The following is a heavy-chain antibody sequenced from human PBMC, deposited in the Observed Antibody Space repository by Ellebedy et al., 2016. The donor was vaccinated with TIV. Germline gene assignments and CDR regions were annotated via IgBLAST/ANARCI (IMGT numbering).Heavy chain of an antibody. CDR3: AKGVEVVPAAKFDP. J-gene: IGHJ5*02. CDR2: ISWNSGSI. CDR1: GFTFDDYA. V-gene: IGHV3-9*01. Sequence: PGGSLRLSCAASGFTFDDYAMHWVRQAPGKGLEWVSGISWNSGSIGYADSVKGRFTISRDNAKNSLYLQMNSLRAEDTALYYCAKGVEVVPAAKFDPWGQGTLVTVSS. D-gene: IGHD2-2*01.